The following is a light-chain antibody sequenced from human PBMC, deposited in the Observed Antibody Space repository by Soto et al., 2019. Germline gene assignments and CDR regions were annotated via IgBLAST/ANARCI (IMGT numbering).Light chain of an antibody. CDR3: QQYNDWPPIT. V-gene: IGKV3-15*01. CDR1: QSISSN. J-gene: IGKJ5*01. CDR2: GAS. Sequence: EIVVTQSPATLSVSPGERATLSCRASQSISSNLAWYQQKSGQAPRLLMYGASTRATGTPARFSGSGSGTEFTLTISSLQSEDFAIYYCQQYNDWPPITFGQGTRLEIK.